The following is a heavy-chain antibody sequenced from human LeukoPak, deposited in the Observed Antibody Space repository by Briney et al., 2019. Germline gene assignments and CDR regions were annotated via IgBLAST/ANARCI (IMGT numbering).Heavy chain of an antibody. CDR1: GFTFSSYS. CDR3: ARGEGAIQLWFY. D-gene: IGHD5-18*01. V-gene: IGHV3-21*01. Sequence: PGGSLRLSCAVSGFTFSSYSMNWVRQAPGKGLEWVSSISSSSSYIYYADSVKGRFTISRDNAKNSLYLQMNSLRAEDTAVYYCARGEGAIQLWFYWGQGTLVTVSS. CDR2: ISSSSSYI. J-gene: IGHJ4*02.